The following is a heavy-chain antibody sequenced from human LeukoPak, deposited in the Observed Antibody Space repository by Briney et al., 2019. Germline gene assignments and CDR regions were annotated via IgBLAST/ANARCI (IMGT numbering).Heavy chain of an antibody. CDR1: GFTFSSYS. V-gene: IGHV3-48*04. Sequence: GGSLRLSCAASGFTFSSYSMNWVRQAPGKGLEWVSYISDSSATIYYVDSVKGRFTISRDNAKNSLYLQMNSMRAEDTAVYYCARDHSGSYYGTLDYWGQGTLVTVSS. D-gene: IGHD3-10*01. CDR2: ISDSSATI. J-gene: IGHJ4*02. CDR3: ARDHSGSYYGTLDY.